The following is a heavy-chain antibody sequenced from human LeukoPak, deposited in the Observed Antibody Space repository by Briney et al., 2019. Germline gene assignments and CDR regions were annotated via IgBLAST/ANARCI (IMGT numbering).Heavy chain of an antibody. J-gene: IGHJ4*02. CDR3: AKVESRKATVFVYSSGWYSGFDY. CDR2: ISGSGGSR. CDR1: GVTFSSYA. D-gene: IGHD6-19*01. V-gene: IGHV3-23*01. Sequence: PGGSLRLSCAASGVTFSSYAMSWVRQAPGKGLEWVSAISGSGGSRYYADSVKGRFTISRDNSKNTLYLQMNSLRAEDTAVYYWAKVESRKATVFVYSSGWYSGFDYWGQGTLVTVSS.